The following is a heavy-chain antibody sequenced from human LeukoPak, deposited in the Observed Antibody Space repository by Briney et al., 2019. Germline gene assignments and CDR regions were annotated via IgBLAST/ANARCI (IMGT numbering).Heavy chain of an antibody. CDR1: GFTFSSYA. CDR3: AKDRTQIATYYFDY. Sequence: GGSLRLSCAASGFTFSSYAIHWVRQAPGKGPEWVAVISYDGRDKHHADSVKGRFTISRDNSKNTLYLQMNSLRPEDTAVYFCAKDRTQIATYYFDYWGQGTLVTVSS. D-gene: IGHD2/OR15-2a*01. V-gene: IGHV3-30*04. J-gene: IGHJ4*02. CDR2: ISYDGRDK.